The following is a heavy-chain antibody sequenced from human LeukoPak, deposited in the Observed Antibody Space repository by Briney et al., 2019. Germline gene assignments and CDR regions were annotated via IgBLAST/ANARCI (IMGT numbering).Heavy chain of an antibody. CDR3: ARPGYSSSNGFDY. Sequence: GGSLRLSCAVSGFTFNSFWMSWVRQAPGKGLEWVSYISSSGSTIYYADSVKGRFTISRDNAKNSLYLQMNSLRAEDTAVYYCARPGYSSSNGFDYWGQGTLVTVSS. CDR1: GFTFNSFW. CDR2: ISSSGSTI. J-gene: IGHJ4*02. V-gene: IGHV3-48*04. D-gene: IGHD6-6*01.